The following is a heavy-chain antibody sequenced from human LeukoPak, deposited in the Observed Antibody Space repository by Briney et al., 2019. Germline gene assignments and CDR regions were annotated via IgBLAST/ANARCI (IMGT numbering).Heavy chain of an antibody. CDR1: GFTFDDYA. J-gene: IGHJ4*02. CDR2: ISWNSGSI. CDR3: AKGLRVYSYAFDY. V-gene: IGHV3-9*01. D-gene: IGHD5-18*01. Sequence: SLRLSCAASGFTFDDYAMHWVRQAPGKGLEWVSSISWNSGSIGYADSVKGRFTTSRDNAKNSLYLQMNSLGAEDTALYYCAKGLRVYSYAFDYWGQGTLVTVSS.